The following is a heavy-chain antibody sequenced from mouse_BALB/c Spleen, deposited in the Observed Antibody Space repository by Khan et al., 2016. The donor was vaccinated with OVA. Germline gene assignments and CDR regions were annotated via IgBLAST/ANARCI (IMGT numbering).Heavy chain of an antibody. CDR1: GFSLTDYG. Sequence: QLKESGPGLVAPSQSLSITCTISGFSLTDYGVHWVRQPPGKGLEWLVVIWSDGTTTYNSALKSRLILSKDNSKSQVFLKMNSLQTDDTAMYYCARQPYYHYYIMDYWGQGTSVTVSS. CDR3: ARQPYYHYYIMDY. D-gene: IGHD2-10*01. CDR2: IWSDGTT. J-gene: IGHJ4*01. V-gene: IGHV2-6-1*01.